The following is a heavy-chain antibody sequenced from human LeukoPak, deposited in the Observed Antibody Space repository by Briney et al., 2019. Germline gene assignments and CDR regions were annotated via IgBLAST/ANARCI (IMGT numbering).Heavy chain of an antibody. Sequence: GGSLRLSCAASGFTFSTYGMSWVRQAPGKGLEWVSIFGGSGASVYYADSVKGRFTVSRDNSKNTLYLQMNSLRVEDTAVYYCAKSGPYYYDYWGQGTLVTVSS. CDR1: GFTFSTYG. CDR3: AKSGPYYYDY. V-gene: IGHV3-23*01. CDR2: FGGSGASV. D-gene: IGHD3-10*01. J-gene: IGHJ4*02.